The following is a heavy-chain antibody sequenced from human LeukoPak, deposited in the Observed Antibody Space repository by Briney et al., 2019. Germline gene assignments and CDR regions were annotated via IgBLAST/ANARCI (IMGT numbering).Heavy chain of an antibody. V-gene: IGHV4-4*07. CDR2: IYSSGDT. D-gene: IGHD6-13*01. CDR1: GGSISSYY. J-gene: IGHJ4*02. CDR3: AAYQQQLAFDY. Sequence: SETLSLTCTVSGGSISSYYWSWIRQPAGKGLEWIGRIYSSGDTNYNPSLKSRVTMSIDTSKKQFSLNLSSVTAADTAVYYCAAYQQQLAFDYWGQGTLVTVSS.